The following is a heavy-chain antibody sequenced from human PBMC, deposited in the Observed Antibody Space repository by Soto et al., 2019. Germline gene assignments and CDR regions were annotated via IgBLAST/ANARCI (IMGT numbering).Heavy chain of an antibody. D-gene: IGHD2-2*01. CDR3: ASRPTTPFDY. J-gene: IGHJ4*02. CDR1: GGSISSYY. CDR2: IYHSGST. V-gene: IGHV4-59*12. Sequence: PSETLSLTCTVSGGSISSYYWSWIRQPPGKGLEWIGEIYHSGSTNYNPSLKSRVTISVDKSKNQFSLKLSSVTAADTAVYYCASRPTTPFDYWGQGTLVTSPQ.